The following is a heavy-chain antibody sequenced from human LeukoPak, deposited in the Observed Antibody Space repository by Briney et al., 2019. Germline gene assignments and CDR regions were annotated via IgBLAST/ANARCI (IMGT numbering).Heavy chain of an antibody. CDR2: ISGSSSYI. Sequence: GESLRLSCAASGFTFSSYSMNWVRQAPGKGLEWVSSISGSSSYIYYADSVKGRFTISRDNAKNSLYLQMNSLRAEDTAVYYCARDLSLAGRSDFMDVWGKGTTVTISS. CDR1: GFTFSSYS. CDR3: ARDLSLAGRSDFMDV. V-gene: IGHV3-21*01. D-gene: IGHD2/OR15-2a*01. J-gene: IGHJ6*03.